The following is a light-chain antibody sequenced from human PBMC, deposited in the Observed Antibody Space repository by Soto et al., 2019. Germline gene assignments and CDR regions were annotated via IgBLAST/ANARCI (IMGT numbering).Light chain of an antibody. CDR3: QQSSSTPPT. V-gene: IGKV1-39*01. CDR2: AAS. CDR1: QSISSY. J-gene: IGKJ5*01. Sequence: DIQMTQSPSSLSASAGDRATITGQASQSISSYLTWYQQKPGKAPKLLIYAASSLQSGVPSRFSGSGSGTDFTLTISSLQPEDFATYYCQQSSSTPPTSGQGTRLENK.